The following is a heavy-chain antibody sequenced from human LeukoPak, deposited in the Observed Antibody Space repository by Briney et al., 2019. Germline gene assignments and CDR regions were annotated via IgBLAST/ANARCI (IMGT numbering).Heavy chain of an antibody. Sequence: QPGGSLRLSCAAPGFTFSSHGMNWVRQAPGKGLEWVSGISGSGGNTYYADSVKGRFTISRDNSKNTLYLQMNSLRAEDTAVYYCAKDDNYIRFLSWGQGTLVTVSS. CDR1: GFTFSSHG. CDR3: AKDDNYIRFLS. V-gene: IGHV3-23*01. D-gene: IGHD3-16*01. J-gene: IGHJ5*02. CDR2: ISGSGGNT.